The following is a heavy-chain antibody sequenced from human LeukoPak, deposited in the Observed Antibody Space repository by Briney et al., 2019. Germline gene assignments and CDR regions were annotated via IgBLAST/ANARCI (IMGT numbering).Heavy chain of an antibody. CDR2: IKNDGSST. CDR3: ARVKDSSGYPYYFDY. D-gene: IGHD3-22*01. Sequence: GGSPRLSCTASGVTFSRYWMHWVRQAPGKGLVWVSRIKNDGSSTTYADAVKGRFTISRDNAKNSLYLQMNSLRAEDTAVYYCARVKDSSGYPYYFDYWGQGTLVTVSS. CDR1: GVTFSRYW. V-gene: IGHV3-74*01. J-gene: IGHJ4*02.